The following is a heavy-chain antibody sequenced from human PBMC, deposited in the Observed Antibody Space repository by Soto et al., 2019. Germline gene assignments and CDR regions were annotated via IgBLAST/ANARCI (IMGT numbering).Heavy chain of an antibody. J-gene: IGHJ4*02. CDR3: ARDRDIVATTRGYSYGIFDY. D-gene: IGHD5-12*01. CDR1: GFTFSSYW. Sequence: LSLTCAASGFTFSSYWMSWVRQAPGKGLEWVANIKQDGSEKYYVDSVKGRFTISRDNAKNSLYLQMNSLRAEDTAVYYCARDRDIVATTRGYSYGIFDYWGQGTLVTVSS. V-gene: IGHV3-7*05. CDR2: IKQDGSEK.